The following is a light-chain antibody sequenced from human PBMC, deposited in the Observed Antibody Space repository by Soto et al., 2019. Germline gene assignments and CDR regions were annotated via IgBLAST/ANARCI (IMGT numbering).Light chain of an antibody. V-gene: IGLV2-8*01. CDR2: EVS. CDR3: SSYAGGNNLV. CDR1: SSDVGGYNY. Sequence: QSALTQPPSASGSPGQSVTISCTGTSSDVGGYNYVSWYQHHPGKAPKLLISEVSERPSGVPDRFSGSKSANTASLTVSRLQAEDEADYYCSSYAGGNNLVFGGGTQLTVL. J-gene: IGLJ2*01.